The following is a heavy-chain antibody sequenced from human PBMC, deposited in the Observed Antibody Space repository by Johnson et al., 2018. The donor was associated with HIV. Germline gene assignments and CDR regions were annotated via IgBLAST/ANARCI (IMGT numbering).Heavy chain of an antibody. V-gene: IGHV3-13*01. CDR2: IGTAGDT. CDR1: GFTFSSYD. J-gene: IGHJ3*02. Sequence: VQLVESGGGLVQPGGSLRLSCAASGFTFSSYDMHWVRQATGKGLEWVSAIGTAGDTYYPGSVKGRFTISRENAKNSLYLQMNSLRAGDTAVYYCARGGIAAKEPWRAFDIWGQGTMVTVSS. D-gene: IGHD6-13*01. CDR3: ARGGIAAKEPWRAFDI.